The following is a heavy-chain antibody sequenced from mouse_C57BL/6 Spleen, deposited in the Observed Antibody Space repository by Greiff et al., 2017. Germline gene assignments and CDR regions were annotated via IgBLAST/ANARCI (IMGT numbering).Heavy chain of an antibody. V-gene: IGHV1-59*01. CDR3: AREEE. J-gene: IGHJ2*01. Sequence: VQLQQPGAELVRPGTSVKLSCKASGYTFTSYWLHWVKQRPGQGLEWIGVIDPSASYTNYNQKFKGKATLTVDTSSSTAYMKLSSLTSEDSAVYYCAREEEWGQGTTLTVAS. CDR1: GYTFTSYW. CDR2: IDPSASYT.